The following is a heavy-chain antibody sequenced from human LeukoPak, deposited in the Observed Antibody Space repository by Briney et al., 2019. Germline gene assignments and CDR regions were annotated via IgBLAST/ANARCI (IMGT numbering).Heavy chain of an antibody. CDR1: GFTFSSYG. CDR2: IWYDGNNK. Sequence: GRSLRLSCAASGFTFSSYGMHWVCQAPGKGLEWVAVIWYDGNNKYYTDSVKGRFTISRDNSKNTLHLQMNSLRAEDTAVYYCARDGSNSGYDLYYFDYWGQGTLVTVSS. V-gene: IGHV3-33*01. D-gene: IGHD5-12*01. J-gene: IGHJ4*02. CDR3: ARDGSNSGYDLYYFDY.